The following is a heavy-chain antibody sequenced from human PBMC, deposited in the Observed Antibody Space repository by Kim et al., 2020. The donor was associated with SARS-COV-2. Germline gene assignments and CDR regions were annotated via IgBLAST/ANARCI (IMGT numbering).Heavy chain of an antibody. CDR3: AKDYLGGAFDI. Sequence: GGSLRLSCAASGFTFSSYGMHWVRQAPGKGLEWVAVISYDGSNKYYADSVKGRFTISRDNSKNTRYLQMNSLRAEDTAVYYCAKDYLGGAFDIWGQGTMVTVSS. V-gene: IGHV3-30*18. D-gene: IGHD3-16*01. J-gene: IGHJ3*02. CDR2: ISYDGSNK. CDR1: GFTFSSYG.